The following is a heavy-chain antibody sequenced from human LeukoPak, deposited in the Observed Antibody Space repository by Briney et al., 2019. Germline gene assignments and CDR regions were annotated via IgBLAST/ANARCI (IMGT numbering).Heavy chain of an antibody. CDR3: ARDSGSGWYHGY. CDR1: GFTVSSNY. Sequence: GGSLRLSCAASGFTVSSNYMSWVRHAPGKGLEWVSVIYSGGSTYYADSVKGRFTISRDNSKNTLYLQMNSLRAEDTAVYYCARDSGSGWYHGYWGQGTLVTVSS. J-gene: IGHJ4*02. D-gene: IGHD6-19*01. V-gene: IGHV3-53*01. CDR2: IYSGGST.